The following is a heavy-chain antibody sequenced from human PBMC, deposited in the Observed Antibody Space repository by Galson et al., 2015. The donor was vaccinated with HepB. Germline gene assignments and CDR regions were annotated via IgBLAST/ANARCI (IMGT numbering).Heavy chain of an antibody. D-gene: IGHD6-19*01. CDR1: GFTFSNYG. CDR3: AKWDSSGWYGYFDH. Sequence: SLRLSCAASGFTFSNYGMHWVRQAPGKGLEWVAIISYHGSNKYYAESVKGRFTISRDNSKNTLYLQMNSLRAEDTAVYYCAKWDSSGWYGYFDHWGQGTLVTVFS. CDR2: ISYHGSNK. V-gene: IGHV3-30*18. J-gene: IGHJ4*02.